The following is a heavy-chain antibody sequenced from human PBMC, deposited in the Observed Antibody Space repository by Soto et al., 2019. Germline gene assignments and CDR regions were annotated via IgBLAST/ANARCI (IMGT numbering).Heavy chain of an antibody. D-gene: IGHD5-18*01. Sequence: QVQLQESGPGLVKPSETLSLTCTVSGGSISSYYWSWVRQPPGKGLEWIGYIYYSGRTNYNPALKSRLTISVDMSKNLFSLQLSSVPAADTAVYYCARLNSYGSYYYYYYMDVWGKGTTVNVSS. V-gene: IGHV4-59*01. CDR2: IYYSGRT. J-gene: IGHJ6*03. CDR3: ARLNSYGSYYYYYYMDV. CDR1: GGSISSYY.